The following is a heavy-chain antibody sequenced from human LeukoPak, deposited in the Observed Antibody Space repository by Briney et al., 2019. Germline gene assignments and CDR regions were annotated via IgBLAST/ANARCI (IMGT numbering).Heavy chain of an antibody. D-gene: IGHD2-15*01. J-gene: IGHJ4*02. Sequence: GGSLRLSCAASGFTFGIYAMSWVRQAPGKGLEWVSAISGSGGSTYYADSVKGRFTISRDNSKNTLYLQMNSLRAEDTAVYYCAKEGYCSGGSCYGSPSSDYWGQGTLVTVSS. V-gene: IGHV3-23*01. CDR2: ISGSGGST. CDR1: GFTFGIYA. CDR3: AKEGYCSGGSCYGSPSSDY.